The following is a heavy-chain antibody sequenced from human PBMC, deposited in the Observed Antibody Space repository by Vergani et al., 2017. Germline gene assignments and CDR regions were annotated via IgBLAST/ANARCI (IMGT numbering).Heavy chain of an antibody. CDR3: ASTLRDPFDY. Sequence: QVQLQESGPGLVKPSETLSLTCTVSGGSISSYYWSWIRQPPGKGLEWIGEINHSGSTNYNPSLKSRVTISVDTSKNQFSLKLSSVTAADTAVYYCASTLRDPFDYWGQGTLVTVSS. V-gene: IGHV4-59*12. CDR2: INHSGST. CDR1: GGSISSYY. D-gene: IGHD2-15*01. J-gene: IGHJ4*02.